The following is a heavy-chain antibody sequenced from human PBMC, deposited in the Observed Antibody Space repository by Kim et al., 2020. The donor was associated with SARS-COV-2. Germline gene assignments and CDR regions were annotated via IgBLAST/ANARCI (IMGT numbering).Heavy chain of an antibody. CDR3: VREKVYYDASMSYRANHYSGMDV. D-gene: IGHD3-10*01. CDR1: GFTLSNYW. CDR2: SNSDGHSQ. V-gene: IGHV3-74*01. Sequence: GGSLRLSCVASGFTLSNYWMHWVRQAPGKGLMWVSRSNSDGHSQSYPDSVKGRFTISRDNAKNTVYLQMKSLRAEDSAVYFCVREKVYYDASMSYRANHYSGMDVWGQGTTVTVSS. J-gene: IGHJ6*02.